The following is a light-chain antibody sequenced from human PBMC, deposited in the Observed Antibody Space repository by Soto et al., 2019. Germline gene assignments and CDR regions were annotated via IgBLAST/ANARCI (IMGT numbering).Light chain of an antibody. V-gene: IGKV1-5*03. J-gene: IGKJ1*01. CDR3: QQYETFSGT. Sequence: ASVGDRVTITCRASQSISSWLAWYQQKPGKAPKLLIYKASTLESGVPSNFSGSGSGTEFTLTISSLQPEDFATYYCQQYETFSGTFGPGTKVDIK. CDR1: QSISSW. CDR2: KAS.